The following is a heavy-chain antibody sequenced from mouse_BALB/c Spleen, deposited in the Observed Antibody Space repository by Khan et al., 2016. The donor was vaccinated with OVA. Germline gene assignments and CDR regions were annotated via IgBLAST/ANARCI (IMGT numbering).Heavy chain of an antibody. CDR1: GYKFTDYV. CDR2: IYPGSATT. D-gene: IGHD2-4*01. CDR3: ARSYDDDGAWFVY. V-gene: IGHV1-77*01. Sequence: QVQLKQSGPELVKPGASVKMSCKASGYKFTDYVISWVKQRTGQGLEWIGDIYPGSATTHYNERFEGKATLTADKSSNTAYMQFRSLTSEDSAVYFSARSYDDDGAWFVYWGQGTLVTVSA. J-gene: IGHJ3*01.